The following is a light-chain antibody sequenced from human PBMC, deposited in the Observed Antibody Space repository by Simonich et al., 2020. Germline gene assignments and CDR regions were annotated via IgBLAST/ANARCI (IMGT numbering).Light chain of an antibody. CDR3: QQYYSTPWT. J-gene: IGKJ1*01. Sequence: DIVMTQSPDSLAVSLGERATINCKSHQSVLYSSNNKNYLAWYQLKPGQPPKLLIYWASTRESGVPDRVSGSGSVTDFTLTISSLQAEDVAVYYCQQYYSTPWTFGQGTKVE. V-gene: IGKV4-1*01. CDR2: WAS. CDR1: QSVLYSSNNKNY.